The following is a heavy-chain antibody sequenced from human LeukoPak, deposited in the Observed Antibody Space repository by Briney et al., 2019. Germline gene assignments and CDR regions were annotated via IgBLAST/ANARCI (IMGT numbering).Heavy chain of an antibody. Sequence: SETLSLTCTVSGGSLSSYYWSWIRQPPGKGLEWIGYIYYSGSAKYNPSLKSRVTISVDTSKNLFSLKLSSVTAADTAVYYCARESVEMATIFDYWGQGTLVTVSS. CDR2: IYYSGSA. V-gene: IGHV4-59*01. CDR1: GGSLSSYY. J-gene: IGHJ4*02. CDR3: ARESVEMATIFDY. D-gene: IGHD5-24*01.